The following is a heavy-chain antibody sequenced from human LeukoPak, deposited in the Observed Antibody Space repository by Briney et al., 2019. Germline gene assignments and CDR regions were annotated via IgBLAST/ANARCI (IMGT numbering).Heavy chain of an antibody. V-gene: IGHV5-10-1*01. Sequence: GESLKISCKGSGYSFTSHWISWVRQMPGKGLEWMGRIDPSDSYTNYSPSFQGHVTISADKSISTAYLQWSSLKASDTAMYYCARPNCSSTSCYYYYGMDVWGKGTTVTVSS. D-gene: IGHD2-2*01. CDR1: GYSFTSHW. J-gene: IGHJ6*04. CDR3: ARPNCSSTSCYYYYGMDV. CDR2: IDPSDSYT.